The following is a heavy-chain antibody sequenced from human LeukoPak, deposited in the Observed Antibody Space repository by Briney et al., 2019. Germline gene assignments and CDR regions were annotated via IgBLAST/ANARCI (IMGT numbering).Heavy chain of an antibody. Sequence: ASVKVSCKTSGYTFTNYAITWVRQAPGQGLELIGWISPYNDKTKYVQKLQERVSMTTDTSSTTAYMELRSLRSDDTAVYYCASGNTYYTPFTGPDALNLWGQGTLVTVSS. D-gene: IGHD3-9*01. J-gene: IGHJ3*01. CDR1: GYTFTNYA. V-gene: IGHV1-18*01. CDR2: ISPYNDKT. CDR3: ASGNTYYTPFTGPDALNL.